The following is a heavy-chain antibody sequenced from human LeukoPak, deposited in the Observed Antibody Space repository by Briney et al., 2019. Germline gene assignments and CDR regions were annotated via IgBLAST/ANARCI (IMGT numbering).Heavy chain of an antibody. V-gene: IGHV7-4-1*02. CDR3: ASEKWDYYDSSGYYPFDY. CDR1: GYTFTSYA. J-gene: IGHJ4*02. D-gene: IGHD3-22*01. Sequence: GASVKVSCKASGYTFTSYAMNWVRQAPGQGLEWMGWINTNTGNPTYAQGFTGRFVFSLDTSVSTAYLQISSLKAEDTAVYYRASEKWDYYDSSGYYPFDYWGQGTLVTVSS. CDR2: INTNTGNP.